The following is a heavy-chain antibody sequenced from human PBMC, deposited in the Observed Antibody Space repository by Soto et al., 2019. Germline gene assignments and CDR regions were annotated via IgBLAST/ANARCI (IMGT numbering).Heavy chain of an antibody. CDR1: GGTFSSYA. CDR2: IIPIFGTA. D-gene: IGHD3-22*01. J-gene: IGHJ4*02. CDR3: ARGGSYDSSGYLPPYMYYFDY. V-gene: IGHV1-69*06. Sequence: QVQLVQSGAEVKKPGSSVKVSCKASGGTFSSYAISWVRQAPGQGLEWMGGIIPIFGTANYAQKFQGRVTITADKSTSTAYMELSSLRSEDTAVYYCARGGSYDSSGYLPPYMYYFDYWGQGTLVTVSS.